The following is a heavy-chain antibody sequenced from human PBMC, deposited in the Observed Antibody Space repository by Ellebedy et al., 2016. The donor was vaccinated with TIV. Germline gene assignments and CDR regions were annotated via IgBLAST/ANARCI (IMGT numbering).Heavy chain of an antibody. Sequence: AASVKVSCKASGYTFTGYYMHWVRQAPGQGLEWMGWINPNSGGTNYAQKFQGRVTMTRDTSISKAYMDLSMLRSDDTAVYYCARDRGGMNTWFDPWGQGTLVTVSS. V-gene: IGHV1-2*02. CDR2: INPNSGGT. CDR1: GYTFTGYY. CDR3: ARDRGGMNTWFDP. J-gene: IGHJ5*02. D-gene: IGHD1-26*01.